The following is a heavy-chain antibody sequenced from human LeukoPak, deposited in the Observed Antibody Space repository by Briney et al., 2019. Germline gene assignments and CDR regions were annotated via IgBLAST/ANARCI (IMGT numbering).Heavy chain of an antibody. V-gene: IGHV3-33*01. CDR2: IWYDGSSK. CDR3: ARAGVRLDFDY. D-gene: IGHD3-3*01. Sequence: GGSLRLSCAASGFTFSSYGMHWVRQAPGKGLEWVAVIWYDGSSKYYADSVKGRFTISRDKSKNTLYLQMNSLRAEDTAVYYCARAGVRLDFDYWGQGILVTVSS. J-gene: IGHJ4*02. CDR1: GFTFSSYG.